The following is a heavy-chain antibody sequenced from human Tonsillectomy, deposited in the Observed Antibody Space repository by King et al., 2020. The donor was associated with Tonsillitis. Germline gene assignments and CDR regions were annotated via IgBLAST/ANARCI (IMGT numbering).Heavy chain of an antibody. D-gene: IGHD3-3*01. CDR2: IYYSGVT. CDR1: GGSISSISYY. J-gene: IGHJ4*02. CDR3: ARHYDFWSGYYTAY. V-gene: IGHV4-39*01. Sequence: QLQESGPGLVKPSETLSLTCTVSGGSISSISYYWGWIRQPPGKGLEWIGSIYYSGVTYYNPSLKSRVTISVDTSKNQFSLKLSSVTAADTAVYYCARHYDFWSGYYTAYWGQGTLVTVSS.